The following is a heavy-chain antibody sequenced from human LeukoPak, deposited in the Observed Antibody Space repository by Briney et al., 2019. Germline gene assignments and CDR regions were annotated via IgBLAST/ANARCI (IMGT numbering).Heavy chain of an antibody. Sequence: SVKVSCKASGGTFSSYAISWVRQAPGQGLEWMGGIIPIFGTTNYAQKFQGRVTVKADKSTSTVYMELSSLRSADTAVYYCARSRFPYYRLSGADYYMDVWGKGTTVTVSS. CDR2: IIPIFGTT. CDR3: ARSRFPYYRLSGADYYMDV. D-gene: IGHD3-10*01. CDR1: GGTFSSYA. J-gene: IGHJ6*03. V-gene: IGHV1-69*06.